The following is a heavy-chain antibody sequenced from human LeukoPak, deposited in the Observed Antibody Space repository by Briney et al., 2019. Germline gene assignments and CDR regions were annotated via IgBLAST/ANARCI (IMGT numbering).Heavy chain of an antibody. CDR3: AKDAQRGFDYSNSLEH. D-gene: IGHD4-11*01. Sequence: GTSLRLSCEASGFTFSHFGMHWVRQAPGKGLEWVAVIWSDATNEYYADSVKGRFTISRDNFKRTVSLEMNSLRAEDTADYYWAKDAQRGFDYSNSLEHWGQGSLVIVSS. J-gene: IGHJ5*02. CDR1: GFTFSHFG. V-gene: IGHV3-33*06. CDR2: IWSDATNE.